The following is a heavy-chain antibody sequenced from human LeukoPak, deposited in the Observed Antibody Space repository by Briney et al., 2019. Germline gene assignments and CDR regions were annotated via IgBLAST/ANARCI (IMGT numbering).Heavy chain of an antibody. V-gene: IGHV3-74*01. D-gene: IGHD6-13*01. CDR1: GFTFSSYW. CDR2: TNNDGRST. CDR3: ARGGPYSCSSWDY. J-gene: IGHJ4*02. Sequence: GGSLRLSCAASGFTFSSYWMHWVRQAPGKGLVWVSGTNNDGRSTRYADSVKGRFTISRDNAKNTLYLQMNSLRAEDTAVYYCARGGPYSCSSWDYWGQGTLVTVSS.